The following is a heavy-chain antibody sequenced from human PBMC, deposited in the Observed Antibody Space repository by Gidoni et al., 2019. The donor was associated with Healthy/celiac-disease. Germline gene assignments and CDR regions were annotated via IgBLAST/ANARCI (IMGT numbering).Heavy chain of an antibody. V-gene: IGHV2-26*01. CDR1: GFSLSNARMG. D-gene: IGHD3-3*01. CDR3: ARMRNYDFWSGYYSGGWFDP. CDR2: IFSNDEK. Sequence: QVTLKASGPVLVKPTETLTLTCTVSGFSLSNARMGVSWIRQPPGKALEWLAHIFSNDEKSYSTSLKSRLTISKDTSKSQVVLTMTNMDPVDTATYYCARMRNYDFWSGYYSGGWFDPWGQGTLVTVSS. J-gene: IGHJ5*02.